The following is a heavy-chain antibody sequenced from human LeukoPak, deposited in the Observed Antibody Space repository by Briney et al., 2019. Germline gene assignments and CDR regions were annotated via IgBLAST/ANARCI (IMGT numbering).Heavy chain of an antibody. D-gene: IGHD1-7*01. CDR1: GSTSRGNS. CDR3: TRDLGTTNFLAFDI. Sequence: GGSLRPSGAASGSTSRGNSRTWVRKAPGKGLEGVSSISSSSSYIYYADSVKGRFTISRDNAKNSLYLQMNSLRAEDTAVYYCTRDLGTTNFLAFDIWGQGTMVTVSS. CDR2: ISSSSSYI. J-gene: IGHJ3*02. V-gene: IGHV3-21*01.